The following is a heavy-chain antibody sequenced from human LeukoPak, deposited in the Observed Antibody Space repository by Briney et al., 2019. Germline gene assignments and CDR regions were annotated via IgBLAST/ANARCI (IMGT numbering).Heavy chain of an antibody. J-gene: IGHJ4*02. Sequence: SETLSLTCAVYGGSFSGYYWSWIRQRPGKGLEWVGEINHSGSTNYNPSLKSGVTISVDTSKNQFSLKLSSVTAADTAVYYCASLKSYYYGSESYYFDYWGQGTLVTVSS. CDR2: INHSGST. CDR1: GGSFSGYY. D-gene: IGHD3-10*01. V-gene: IGHV4-34*01. CDR3: ASLKSYYYGSESYYFDY.